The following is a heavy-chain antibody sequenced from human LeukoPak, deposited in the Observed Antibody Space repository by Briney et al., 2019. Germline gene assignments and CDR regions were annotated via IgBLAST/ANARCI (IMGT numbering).Heavy chain of an antibody. V-gene: IGHV1-46*01. CDR2: INPSGGST. CDR3: ATPHNYDILTGHDAFDI. D-gene: IGHD3-9*01. Sequence: ASVKVSCKASGYTFTGYYMHWVRQAPGQGLEWMGIINPSGGSTSYAQKFQGRVTMTRDKSTSTVYMELSSLRSEDTAVYYCATPHNYDILTGHDAFDIWGQGTMVTVSS. J-gene: IGHJ3*02. CDR1: GYTFTGYY.